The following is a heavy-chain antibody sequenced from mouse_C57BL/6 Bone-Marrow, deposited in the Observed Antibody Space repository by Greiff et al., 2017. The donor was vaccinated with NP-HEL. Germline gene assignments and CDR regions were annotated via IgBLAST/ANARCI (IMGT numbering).Heavy chain of an antibody. Sequence: VHLVESGAELVRPGASVTLSCKASGYTFTDYEMHWVKQTPVHGLEWIGAIDPETGGTAYNQKFKGKAILTADKSSSTAYMELRSLTSEDSAVYYWTRSIYDGYYLAWFAYWGQGTLVTVSA. D-gene: IGHD2-3*01. J-gene: IGHJ3*01. CDR3: TRSIYDGYYLAWFAY. CDR1: GYTFTDYE. V-gene: IGHV1-15*01. CDR2: IDPETGGT.